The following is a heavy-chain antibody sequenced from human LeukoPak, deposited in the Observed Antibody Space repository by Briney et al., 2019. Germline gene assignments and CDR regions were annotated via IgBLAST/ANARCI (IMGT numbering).Heavy chain of an antibody. CDR1: GFTFSSYE. CDR3: ARDWSVRGVIGYYYYGMDV. J-gene: IGHJ6*04. D-gene: IGHD3-10*01. CDR2: ISSSGSTI. Sequence: PGGSLRLSCAASGFTFSSYEMNWVRQAPGKGLEWVSYISSSGSTIYYADSVKGRFTISRDNAKNSLYLQMNSLRAEDTAVYYCARDWSVRGVIGYYYYGMDVWGKGTTVTVSS. V-gene: IGHV3-48*03.